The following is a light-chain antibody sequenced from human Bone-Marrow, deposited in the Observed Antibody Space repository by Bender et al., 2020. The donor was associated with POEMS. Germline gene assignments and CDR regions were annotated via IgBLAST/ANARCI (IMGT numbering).Light chain of an antibody. CDR1: KLGDKY. CDR2: QHN. Sequence: SSELVQPPSVSVSPGQTARITCSGDKLGDKYVCWYQQKAGQSPVLVIYQHNKRPSGIPERFSGSNSGNTATLTITGTQAVDEADYYCQAWDINTRVFGTGTKVTVL. CDR3: QAWDINTRV. J-gene: IGLJ1*01. V-gene: IGLV3-1*01.